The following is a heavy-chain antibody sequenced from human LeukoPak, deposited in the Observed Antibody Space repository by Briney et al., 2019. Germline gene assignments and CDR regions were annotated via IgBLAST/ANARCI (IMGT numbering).Heavy chain of an antibody. D-gene: IGHD3-10*01. CDR2: IYYSGST. CDR1: GGSISSSSNY. CDR3: ARGSESYPYFDF. J-gene: IGHJ4*02. V-gene: IGHV4-39*01. Sequence: SETLSLTCTVSGGSISSSSNYWGWIRQPPGKGLEWIGSIYYSGSTYYNPSLKSRVAISVDTSKNQFSLKLSSVTAADTAVYYCARGSESYPYFDFWGQGTLVTVSS.